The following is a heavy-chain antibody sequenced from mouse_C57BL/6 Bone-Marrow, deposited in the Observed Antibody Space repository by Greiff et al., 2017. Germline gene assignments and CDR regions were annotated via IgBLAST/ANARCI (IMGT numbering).Heavy chain of an antibody. V-gene: IGHV5-17*01. CDR2: ISSGSSTI. Sequence: EVQRVESGGGLVKPGGSLKLSCAASGFTFSDYGMHWVRQAPETGLEWVAYISSGSSTIYYADTVKGRFTISRDNAKNTLFLQMTSLRSEDTAMYYCARTEEDAMDYWGQGTSVTASS. CDR3: ARTEEDAMDY. J-gene: IGHJ4*01. CDR1: GFTFSDYG.